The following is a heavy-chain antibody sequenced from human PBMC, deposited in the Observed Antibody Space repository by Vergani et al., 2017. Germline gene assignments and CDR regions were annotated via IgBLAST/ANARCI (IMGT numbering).Heavy chain of an antibody. CDR2: INTNTGNP. Sequence: QVQLVQSGSELKKPGASVKVSCKASGYTFPSYAMNWVRQAPGQGLEWMGWINTNTGNPTYAQGFTGQFVFSLDPSVSTAYLQISSLKAEDTAVYYCARGGGRYCSGGSCSLSYWGQGTLVTVSS. V-gene: IGHV7-4-1*02. D-gene: IGHD2-15*01. CDR3: ARGGGRYCSGGSCSLSY. CDR1: GYTFPSYA. J-gene: IGHJ4*02.